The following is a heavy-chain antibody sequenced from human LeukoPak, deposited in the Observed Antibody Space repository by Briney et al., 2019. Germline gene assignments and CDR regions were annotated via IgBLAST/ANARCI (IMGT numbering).Heavy chain of an antibody. Sequence: PGGSLRLSCAASGLTGSHNYVSWVRQAPGKGLEWVSAIHTSGDTRYADSVKGRFTISRDTSKNTLYLQINSLRVEDMAVYYCIVFGDSNHWGQGTLVTVSS. CDR3: IVFGDSNH. V-gene: IGHV3-53*01. J-gene: IGHJ5*02. CDR1: GLTGSHNY. D-gene: IGHD4-17*01. CDR2: IHTSGDT.